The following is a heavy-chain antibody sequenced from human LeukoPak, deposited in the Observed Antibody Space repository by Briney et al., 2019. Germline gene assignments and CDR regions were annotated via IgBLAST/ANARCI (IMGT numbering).Heavy chain of an antibody. V-gene: IGHV3-15*01. CDR1: GFTFSNAW. D-gene: IGHD5-18*01. J-gene: IGHJ4*02. CDR3: TTVDTAMVSFDY. Sequence: GGSLRLSCAASGFTFSNAWMSWVRQAPGKGLEWGGRIKSKTDGGTTDYAAPVKGRFTISRDDSKNTLYLQMNSLKTEDTAVYYCTTVDTAMVSFDYWGQGTLVTVSS. CDR2: IKSKTDGGTT.